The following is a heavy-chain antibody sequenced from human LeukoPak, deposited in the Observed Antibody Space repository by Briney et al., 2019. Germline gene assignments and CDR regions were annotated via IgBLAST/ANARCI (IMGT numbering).Heavy chain of an antibody. J-gene: IGHJ4*02. D-gene: IGHD3-9*01. V-gene: IGHV3-30-3*01. CDR2: ISYDGSNK. CDR1: GFTFSSYA. Sequence: PGGSLRLSCAASGFTFSSYAMHWVRQAPGKGLEWVAVISYDGSNKYYADSVKGRFTISRDNSKNTLCLQMNSLRAEDTAVYYCARDYPYYDILTGYYALDYWGQGTLVTVSS. CDR3: ARDYPYYDILTGYYALDY.